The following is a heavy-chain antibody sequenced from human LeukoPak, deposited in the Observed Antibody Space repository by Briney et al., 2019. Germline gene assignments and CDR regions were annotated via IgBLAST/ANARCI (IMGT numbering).Heavy chain of an antibody. J-gene: IGHJ4*02. CDR1: GNTFNTGQ. CDR2: INPSRGST. V-gene: IGHV1-46*02. CDR3: AREYGTGGLDY. D-gene: IGHD2-8*02. Sequence: GASVKVSCKASGNTFNTGQMHWVRQAPGQGLEWMGIINPSRGSTSYAQKFQGRVTMTRDTSTGTVYMELSSLRSEDTALYYCAREYGTGGLDYWGQGTLVTVSS.